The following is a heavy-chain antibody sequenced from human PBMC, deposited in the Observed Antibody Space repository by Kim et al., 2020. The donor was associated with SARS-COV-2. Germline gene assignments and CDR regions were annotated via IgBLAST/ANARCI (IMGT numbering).Heavy chain of an antibody. Sequence: GGSLRLSCAASGFSFSDYSMAWVRQAPGKGLEWVSSISSTSTSIYYADSVKGRFTISRDNSKNTLFLQMNSLRADDTAVYYCAKGIVRIREYAMYVWGEG. CDR3: AKGIVRIREYAMYV. CDR2: ISSTSTSI. CDR1: GFSFSDYS. J-gene: IGHJ6*02. D-gene: IGHD1-26*01. V-gene: IGHV3-23*01.